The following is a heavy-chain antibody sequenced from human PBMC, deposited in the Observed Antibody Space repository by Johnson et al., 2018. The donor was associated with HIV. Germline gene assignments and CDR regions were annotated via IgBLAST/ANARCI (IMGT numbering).Heavy chain of an antibody. Sequence: VQLVESGGGLVQPGGSLRLSCAASGFIATSNYMTWVRQAPGKGLEWVSVIYGSNSTYYADSVKGRFTISRDKSKNTLYLQMNSLRTEDTAVYYCARVTRDCGGDCYLDAFDIWGQGTMVTVSS. J-gene: IGHJ3*02. CDR1: GFIATSNY. V-gene: IGHV3-66*01. CDR3: ARVTRDCGGDCYLDAFDI. CDR2: IYGSNST. D-gene: IGHD2-21*01.